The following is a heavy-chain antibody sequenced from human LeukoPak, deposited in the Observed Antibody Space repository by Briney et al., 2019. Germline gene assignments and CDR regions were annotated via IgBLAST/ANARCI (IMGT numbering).Heavy chain of an antibody. J-gene: IGHJ4*02. CDR3: ATPAGIAARTLN. CDR2: IIPIFGTA. Sequence: SVKVSCKASGGTFSSYAISWVRQAPGQGLEWMGRIIPIFGTANYAQKFQGRVTITTDESTSTAYMELSSLRSEDTAVYYCATPAGIAARTLNWGQGTLVTVSS. D-gene: IGHD6-6*01. CDR1: GGTFSSYA. V-gene: IGHV1-69*05.